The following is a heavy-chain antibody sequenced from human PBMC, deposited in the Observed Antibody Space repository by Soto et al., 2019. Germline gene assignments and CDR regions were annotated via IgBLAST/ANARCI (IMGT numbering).Heavy chain of an antibody. CDR3: ARGCCGELQRNNWFDP. J-gene: IGHJ5*02. V-gene: IGHV1-2*04. Sequence: ASVKVSCTASGYTFTGYYMHWVRQAPGQGLEWMGWINPNSGGTNYAQKFQGWVTMTRDTSISTAYMELSRLRSDDTAVYYCARGCCGELQRNNWFDPWGQGTLVTVS. CDR1: GYTFTGYY. CDR2: INPNSGGT. D-gene: IGHD1-26*01.